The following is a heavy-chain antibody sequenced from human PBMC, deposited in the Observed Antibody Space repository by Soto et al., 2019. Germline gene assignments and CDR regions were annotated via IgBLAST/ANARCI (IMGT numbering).Heavy chain of an antibody. V-gene: IGHV2-5*02. J-gene: IGHJ4*02. CDR2: IYWDDDK. Sequence: QITLKESGPTLVKPTQTLTLTCTFSGFSLSTSGVGVGCIRQPPGKALEWLALIYWDDDKRYSPSLKSRLTITKDTSKNQVVLTMTKMDPVDTATYYCAGRRATALGFNYWGQGTLVTVSS. CDR1: GFSLSTSGVG. CDR3: AGRRATALGFNY. D-gene: IGHD5-18*01.